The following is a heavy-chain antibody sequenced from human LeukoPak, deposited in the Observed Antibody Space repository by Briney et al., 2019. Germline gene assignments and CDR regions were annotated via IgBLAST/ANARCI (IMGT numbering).Heavy chain of an antibody. CDR1: GFTFTSYA. D-gene: IGHD5-24*01. CDR2: ISGSDGRT. V-gene: IGHV3-23*01. J-gene: IGHJ4*02. Sequence: PGGSLRLSYTASGFTFTSYAMSWVRQAPGKGLEWVSAISGSDGRTYYADSVKGRFTISRDNSKSTLYLQMNSLRAEDTAVYYCAKQDGYTGSSFDYWGQGTLVTVSS. CDR3: AKQDGYTGSSFDY.